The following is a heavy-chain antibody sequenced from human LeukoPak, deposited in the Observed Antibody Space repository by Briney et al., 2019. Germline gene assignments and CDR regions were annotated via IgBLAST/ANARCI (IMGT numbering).Heavy chain of an antibody. Sequence: WASVKVSCKASGYIFTSYSMHWVRRAPGQGREWMGIINPSGGTTNYAQKFQGRVTMTRDTSTSTVYMDLSSLRSEDTAAYYCAKVSPEGGFSYYWGQGTLVTVSS. CDR1: GYIFTSYS. V-gene: IGHV1-46*01. J-gene: IGHJ4*02. D-gene: IGHD5-12*01. CDR2: INPSGGTT. CDR3: AKVSPEGGFSYY.